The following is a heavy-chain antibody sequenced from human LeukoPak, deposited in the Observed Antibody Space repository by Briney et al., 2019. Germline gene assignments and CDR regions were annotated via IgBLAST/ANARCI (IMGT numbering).Heavy chain of an antibody. CDR1: GFTFSSYG. CDR2: ISYDGSNK. Sequence: GGSLRLFCAASGFTFSSYGMHWVRQAPGKGLEWVAVISYDGSNKYYADSVKGRFTISRDNSKNTLYLQMNSLRAEDTAVYYCARGYSGYDPYYFDYWGQGTLVTVSS. J-gene: IGHJ4*02. V-gene: IGHV3-30*03. CDR3: ARGYSGYDPYYFDY. D-gene: IGHD5-12*01.